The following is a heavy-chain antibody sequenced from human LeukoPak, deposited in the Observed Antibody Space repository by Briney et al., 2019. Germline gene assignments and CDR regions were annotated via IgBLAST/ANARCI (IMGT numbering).Heavy chain of an antibody. J-gene: IGHJ3*02. CDR1: GGSISSYY. D-gene: IGHD2-2*01. V-gene: IGHV4-59*01. CDR3: ARDPGTSWYAFDI. Sequence: SETLSLTCTVSGGSISSYYWSWIRQPPGKGLEWIAYIYYSGSTNYNPSLKSRVTISVDTSKNQFSLRLSSVTAADTAVYYCARDPGTSWYAFDIWGQGAMVTVSS. CDR2: IYYSGST.